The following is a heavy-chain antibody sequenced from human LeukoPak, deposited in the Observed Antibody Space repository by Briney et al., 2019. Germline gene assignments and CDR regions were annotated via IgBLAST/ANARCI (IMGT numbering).Heavy chain of an antibody. V-gene: IGHV4-34*01. J-gene: IGHJ3*02. CDR1: GGSFSGCY. Sequence: SETLSLTCAVYGGSFSGCYWSWIRQPPGKGLEWIGEINHSGSTNYNPSLKSRVTISVDMSRNQFSLKLSSVTAADTAVYYCARRIDAFDIWGQGTMVTVSS. CDR2: INHSGST. CDR3: ARRIDAFDI.